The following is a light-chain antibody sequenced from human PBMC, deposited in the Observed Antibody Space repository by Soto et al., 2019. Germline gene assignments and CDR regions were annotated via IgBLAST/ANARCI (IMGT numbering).Light chain of an antibody. CDR3: AAWDDSLSGYV. CDR1: SSNIRSNY. CDR2: SNN. Sequence: QSVLTQPPSASGTPGQGVTLSCSGSSSNIRSNYVYWYQQLPGTAPKLLIYSNNQRPSGVPDRFSGSKSGTSASLAISGLRSEDEADYYCAAWDDSLSGYVFGTGTKVTVL. V-gene: IGLV1-47*02. J-gene: IGLJ1*01.